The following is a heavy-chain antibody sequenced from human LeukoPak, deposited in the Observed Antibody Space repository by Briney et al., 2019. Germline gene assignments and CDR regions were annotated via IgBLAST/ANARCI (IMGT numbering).Heavy chain of an antibody. CDR2: IYHSGST. J-gene: IGHJ4*02. V-gene: IGHV4-39*07. D-gene: IGHD3-3*01. CDR3: ARAGGFFSPFGY. CDR1: GDSTSSDRYY. Sequence: PSETLFLTCTVSGDSTSSDRYYGGWVRQPPGKGLEWIGEIYHSGSTNDNPSLKSRVTISVDKSKNQFSLKLSSVTAADTAVYYCARAGGFFSPFGYWGQGTLVTVSS.